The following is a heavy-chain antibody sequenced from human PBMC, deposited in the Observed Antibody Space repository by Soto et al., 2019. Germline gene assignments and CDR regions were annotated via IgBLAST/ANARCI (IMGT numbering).Heavy chain of an antibody. CDR2: IYYSGST. CDR3: ARDVGGDGRLFGY. CDR1: GGSISSGGYS. V-gene: IGHV4-61*08. Sequence: PSETLSLTCAVSGGSISSGGYSWSWIRHPPGKGLEWIGYIYYSGSTNYNPSLKSRVTISVDTSKNQFSLKLSSVTAADTAVYYCARDVGGDGRLFGYWGQGTLVTVSS. J-gene: IGHJ4*02. D-gene: IGHD4-17*01.